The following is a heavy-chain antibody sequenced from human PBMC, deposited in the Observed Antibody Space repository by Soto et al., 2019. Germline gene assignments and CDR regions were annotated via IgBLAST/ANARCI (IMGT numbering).Heavy chain of an antibody. CDR2: IYHAGST. D-gene: IGHD1-26*01. V-gene: IGHV4-4*02. CDR1: GGSITNSNW. Sequence: PSETLSLACTFSGGSITNSNWWSWVRLPPAKGLEWIGDIYHAGSTKYNPSLERRVTMSVDTSNNQFALTLTSVTAADTAVYFCARGPPIVGNTTPLDSWGQGTLVTVSS. J-gene: IGHJ4*02. CDR3: ARGPPIVGNTTPLDS.